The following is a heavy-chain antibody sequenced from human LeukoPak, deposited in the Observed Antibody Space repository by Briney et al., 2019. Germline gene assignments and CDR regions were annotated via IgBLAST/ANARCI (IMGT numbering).Heavy chain of an antibody. CDR2: IYTSGST. CDR3: ARDLGRGGAFDI. V-gene: IGHV4-61*02. Sequence: PSQTLSLTCTVSGGSISSGSYYWSWIRQPAGKGLEWIGRIYTSGSTNYNPSLKSRVTISVDTSKNQFSLKLSSVTAADTAVYYCARDLGRGGAFDIWGQGTMVTVSS. CDR1: GGSISSGSYY. D-gene: IGHD1-14*01. J-gene: IGHJ3*02.